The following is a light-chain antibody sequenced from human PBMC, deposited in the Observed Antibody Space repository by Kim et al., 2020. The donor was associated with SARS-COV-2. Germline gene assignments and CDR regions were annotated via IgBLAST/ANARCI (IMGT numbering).Light chain of an antibody. V-gene: IGKV1-39*01. CDR3: QQSYSTPLT. CDR2: AAS. J-gene: IGKJ4*01. CDR1: QSISSY. Sequence: AHVGYRVTITCRARQSISSYLNWYQQKPGKAAKLLIYAASSLQSVVPSRFSGCGSGTEFTLTINSLQPEDFATYYCQQSYSTPLTFGGGTKLDI.